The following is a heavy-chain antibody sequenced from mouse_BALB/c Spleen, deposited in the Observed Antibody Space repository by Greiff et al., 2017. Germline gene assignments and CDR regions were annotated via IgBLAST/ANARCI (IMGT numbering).Heavy chain of an antibody. CDR3: ARELDYGTPFAY. CDR2: IWAGGST. CDR1: GFSLTSYG. V-gene: IGHV2-9*02. Sequence: VMLVESGPGLVAPSQSLSITCTVSGFSLTSYGVHWVRQPPGKGLEWLGVIWAGGSTNYNSALMSRLSISKDNSKSQVFLKMNSLQTDDTAMYYCARELDYGTPFAYWGQGTLVTVSA. D-gene: IGHD1-1*01. J-gene: IGHJ3*01.